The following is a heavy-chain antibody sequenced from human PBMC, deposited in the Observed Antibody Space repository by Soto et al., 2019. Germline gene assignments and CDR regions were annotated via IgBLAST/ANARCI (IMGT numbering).Heavy chain of an antibody. J-gene: IGHJ5*02. V-gene: IGHV3-23*01. CDR1: VFIFSTYD. Sequence: GGSRTLSCLASVFIFSTYDMSWVRQTPGKGLEWVSSIGKSGDSTYYADSVKGRFTISRDNSKNTLFLQMNSLRDEDTALYYCAKDPPRGPLGIAAAGSRWFNPWGQGTLVTVSS. CDR3: AKDPPRGPLGIAAAGSRWFNP. D-gene: IGHD6-13*01. CDR2: IGKSGDST.